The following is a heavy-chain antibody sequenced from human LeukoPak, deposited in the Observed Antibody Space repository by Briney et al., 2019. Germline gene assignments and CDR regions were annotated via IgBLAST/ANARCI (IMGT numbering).Heavy chain of an antibody. CDR2: IFVGSGNT. CDR3: AAPFGAPSGGYESPLYYYYGMDV. D-gene: IGHD1-26*01. Sequence: SVKVSCKASGFTFTSSAMQWVRQARGQRLEWIGWIFVGSGNTNYAQKFQERVTITRDMSTSTAYMELSSLRSEDTAVYYCAAPFGAPSGGYESPLYYYYGMDVWGQGTTVTVSS. CDR1: GFTFTSSA. V-gene: IGHV1-58*02. J-gene: IGHJ6*02.